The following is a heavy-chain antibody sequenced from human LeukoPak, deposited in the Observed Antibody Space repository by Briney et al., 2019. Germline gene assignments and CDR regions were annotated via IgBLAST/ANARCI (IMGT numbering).Heavy chain of an antibody. CDR1: GFTFSSYG. J-gene: IGHJ4*02. V-gene: IGHV3-30*02. CDR3: VKNGWMDD. Sequence: PGGTLRLSCAASGFTFSSYGMSWVRHSPTLGLDWVAFIRTNGVEKHYADAVRGRFTISRDNYANKMFLDMDSLKPEDTAVYYCVKNGWMDDWGQGTLVTVSS. D-gene: IGHD5-12*01. CDR2: IRTNGVEK.